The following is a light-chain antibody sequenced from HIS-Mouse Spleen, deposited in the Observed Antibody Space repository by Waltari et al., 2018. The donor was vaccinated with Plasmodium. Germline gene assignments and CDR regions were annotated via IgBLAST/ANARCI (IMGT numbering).Light chain of an antibody. CDR3: QVWDSSSDHVV. CDR2: DDS. Sequence: SYVLTQPPSVSVAPGPTARITCGGDEIGSTSVQWYQQKPGQAPVLVVYDDSDRPSGIPERFSGSNSGNTATLTISRVEAGDEADYYCQVWDSSSDHVVFGGGTKLTVL. CDR1: EIGSTS. V-gene: IGLV3-21*02. J-gene: IGLJ2*01.